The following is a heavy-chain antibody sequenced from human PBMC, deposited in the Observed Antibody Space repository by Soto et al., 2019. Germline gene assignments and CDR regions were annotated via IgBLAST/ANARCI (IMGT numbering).Heavy chain of an antibody. D-gene: IGHD3-3*01. Sequence: SETLSLTCTFSGGSIISYYWSWIRQPPGKGLEWIGYIYYSGSTNYNPSLKSRVTISVDTSKNQFSLKLSSVTAADTAVYYCARDGVAADFDYWGQGTLVTVSS. CDR2: IYYSGST. J-gene: IGHJ4*02. V-gene: IGHV4-59*01. CDR1: GGSIISYY. CDR3: ARDGVAADFDY.